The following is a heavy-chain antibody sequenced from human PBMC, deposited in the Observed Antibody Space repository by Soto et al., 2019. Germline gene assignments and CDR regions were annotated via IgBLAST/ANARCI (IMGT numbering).Heavy chain of an antibody. V-gene: IGHV3-23*01. J-gene: IGHJ4*02. CDR3: AKDVVVPAAMPVRVGY. D-gene: IGHD2-2*01. Sequence: AGGSLRLSCAASGFTFSSYAMSWVRQAPGKGLEWVSAISGSGGSTYYADSVKGRFTISRDNSKNTLYLQMNSLRAEDTAVYYCAKDVVVPAAMPVRVGYWGQGTLVTVSS. CDR1: GFTFSSYA. CDR2: ISGSGGST.